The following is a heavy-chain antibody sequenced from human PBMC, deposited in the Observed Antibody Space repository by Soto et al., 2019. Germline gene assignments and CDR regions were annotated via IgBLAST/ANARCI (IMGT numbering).Heavy chain of an antibody. Sequence: ASVKVSCKASGYTFTSYDINWVRQATGQGLEWMGWMNPNSGNTGYAQKFQGRVTMTRNTSISTAYMELSSLRSEDTAVYYCASRVVRGWGFDPWGQGTLVTVSS. V-gene: IGHV1-8*01. J-gene: IGHJ5*02. CDR3: ASRVVRGWGFDP. CDR1: GYTFTSYD. D-gene: IGHD3-10*01. CDR2: MNPNSGNT.